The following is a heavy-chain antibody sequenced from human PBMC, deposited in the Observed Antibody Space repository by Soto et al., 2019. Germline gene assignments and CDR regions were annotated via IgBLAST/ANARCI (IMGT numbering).Heavy chain of an antibody. J-gene: IGHJ5*02. Sequence: SDTLSLTCSVSGDSISTVDYFWAWIRQPPGQALEYIGYIYKSTTTYYNPSLKSRVTISVDTSKNQFSLKLSSVTAADTAVYYCARTRVMAAAGTRWFDPWGQGTLVTVSS. V-gene: IGHV4-30-4*02. CDR2: IYKSTTT. CDR1: GDSISTVDYF. CDR3: ARTRVMAAAGTRWFDP. D-gene: IGHD6-13*01.